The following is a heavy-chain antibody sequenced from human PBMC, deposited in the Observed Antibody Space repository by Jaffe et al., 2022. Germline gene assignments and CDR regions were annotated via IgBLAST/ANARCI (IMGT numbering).Heavy chain of an antibody. J-gene: IGHJ4*02. D-gene: IGHD3-3*01. CDR3: ASEVPPYYDFWSANNY. V-gene: IGHV4-39*01. CDR1: GGSISSSSYY. CDR2: IYYSGST. Sequence: QLQLQESGPGLVKPSETLSLTCTVSGGSISSSSYYWGWIRQPPGKGLEWIGSIYYSGSTYYNPSLKSRVTISVDTSKNQFSLKLSSVTAADTAVYYCASEVPPYYDFWSANNYWGQGTLVTVSS.